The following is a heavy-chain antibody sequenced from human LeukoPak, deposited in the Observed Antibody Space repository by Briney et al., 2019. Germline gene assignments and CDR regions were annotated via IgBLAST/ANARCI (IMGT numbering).Heavy chain of an antibody. CDR1: GYTFSIYN. CDR2: INPSGGT. D-gene: IGHD4-23*01. V-gene: IGHV1-46*01. J-gene: IGHJ4*02. CDR3: ARSDYGGPFDY. Sequence: GASVKVSCKASGYTFSIYNMHWVRQAPGQGLEWMGIINPSGGTSYAQKLQGRITMTRDTSTSTLLMELSSLRSEDTAVYYCARSDYGGPFDYWGQGTLVTVSS.